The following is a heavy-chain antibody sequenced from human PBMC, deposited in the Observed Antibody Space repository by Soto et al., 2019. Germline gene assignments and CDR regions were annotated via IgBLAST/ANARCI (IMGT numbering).Heavy chain of an antibody. CDR1: GFTVSNTY. D-gene: IGHD2-2*01. CDR3: ARALPVAKGGFDP. V-gene: IGHV3-53*01. J-gene: IGHJ5*02. Sequence: GGSLRLSCAASGFTVSNTYMTWVRQPPGKGLECVSVIYTAGGTNYADSVKGRFIISRDNSKNTLYLQMNSLRAEDTAVYYCARALPVAKGGFDPWGQGTLVTVS. CDR2: IYTAGGT.